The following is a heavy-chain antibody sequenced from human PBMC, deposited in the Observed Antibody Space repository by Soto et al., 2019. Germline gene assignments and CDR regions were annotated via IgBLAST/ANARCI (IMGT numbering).Heavy chain of an antibody. CDR1: W. CDR2: IKEDGSDK. J-gene: IGHJ2*01. Sequence: WRIWSPAAPGKGLEWVANIKEDGSDKHYVDSVKGRFTISRDNPKNSLFLQMNSLRVEDTAVFYCYGDHRDLHSFPTRRSPDL. V-gene: IGHV3-7*01. CDR3: YGDHRDLHSFPTRRSPDL. D-gene: IGHD4-17*01.